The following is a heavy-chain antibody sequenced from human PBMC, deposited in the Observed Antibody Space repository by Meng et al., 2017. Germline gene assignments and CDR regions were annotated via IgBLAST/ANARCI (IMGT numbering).Heavy chain of an antibody. CDR2: IGVSGGST. CDR1: GFTFSSDG. CDR3: AKLIAPSAY. D-gene: IGHD2/OR15-2a*01. Sequence: VEAGVGLVKPGGSLRLCCSAAGFTFSSDGMTLVRQAPGKGMEWVSAIGVSGGSTYYADSVKGRFTISRDNSKNTLYLQMNSLRVEDTAVYYCAKLIAPSAYWGQGTLVTVSS. J-gene: IGHJ4*02. V-gene: IGHV3-23*04.